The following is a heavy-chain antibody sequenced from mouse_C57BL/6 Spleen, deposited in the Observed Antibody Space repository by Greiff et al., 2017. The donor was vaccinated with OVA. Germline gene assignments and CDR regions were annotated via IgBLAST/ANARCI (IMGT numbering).Heavy chain of an antibody. Sequence: VKLQQPGAELVRPGSSVKLSCKASGYTFTSYWMHWVKQRPIQGLEWIGNIDPSDSETHYNQKFKDKATLTVDKSSSTAYMQLSSLTSEDSAVYYCARFDDGYFFFDYWGQGTTLTVSS. CDR2: IDPSDSET. CDR3: ARFDDGYFFFDY. CDR1: GYTFTSYW. D-gene: IGHD2-3*01. J-gene: IGHJ2*01. V-gene: IGHV1-52*01.